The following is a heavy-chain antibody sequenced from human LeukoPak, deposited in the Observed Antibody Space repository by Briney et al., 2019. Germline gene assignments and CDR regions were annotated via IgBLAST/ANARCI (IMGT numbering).Heavy chain of an antibody. J-gene: IGHJ4*02. CDR1: DFTFISYG. Sequence: ASVKVSCRASDFTFISYGISWVRQAPGQGLEWMGWISAYDGDTYYAQKVQDRVTVTIDTSTNTVDMELRSLNSDDTAVYYCASLSPSGSYPFFDYWGKGTLVTVSS. V-gene: IGHV1-18*01. CDR3: ASLSPSGSYPFFDY. D-gene: IGHD1-26*01. CDR2: ISAYDGDT.